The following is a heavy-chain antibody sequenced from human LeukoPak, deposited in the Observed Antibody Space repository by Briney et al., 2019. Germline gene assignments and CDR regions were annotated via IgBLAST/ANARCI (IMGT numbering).Heavy chain of an antibody. Sequence: GSLRLSWAASGFTFSSYAMSWVRQAPGKGLEGVSTISDSGCNTYYADSVKGRFTISRDSSKNTLYLQMNSLRAEDTAVYYCAKVSGGGLYYDGMDVWGQGTTVTVSS. CDR3: AKVSGGGLYYDGMDV. CDR2: ISDSGCNT. J-gene: IGHJ6*02. V-gene: IGHV3-23*01. CDR1: GFTFSSYA. D-gene: IGHD1-14*01.